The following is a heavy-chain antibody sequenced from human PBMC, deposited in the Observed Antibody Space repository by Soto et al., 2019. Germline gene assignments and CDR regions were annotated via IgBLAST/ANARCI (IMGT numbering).Heavy chain of an antibody. J-gene: IGHJ3*02. CDR2: IKSKTDGGTT. CDR1: GFTFSNAW. D-gene: IGHD2-15*01. V-gene: IGHV3-15*01. CDR3: TSGVIVVVVAATPAVNAFDI. Sequence: GGSLRLSCAASGFTFSNAWMSWVRQAPGKGLEWVGRIKSKTDGGTTDYAAPVKGRFTISRDDSKNTLYLQMNSLKTEDTAVYYCTSGVIVVVVAATPAVNAFDIWGQGTMVTVSS.